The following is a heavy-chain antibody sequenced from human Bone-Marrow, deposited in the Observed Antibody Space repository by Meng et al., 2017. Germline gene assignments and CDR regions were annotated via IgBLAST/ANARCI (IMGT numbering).Heavy chain of an antibody. Sequence: VRLLESGGGLVQAGGTLRLSCAASGFTFSSCAMSWVRQAPGKGLEWVSSISSSSSYIYYADSVKGRFTISRDNAKNSLYLQMNSLRAEDTAVYYCTLDTAMINWGQGTLVTVSS. CDR3: TLDTAMIN. V-gene: IGHV3-21*01. J-gene: IGHJ4*02. CDR2: ISSSSSYI. CDR1: GFTFSSCA. D-gene: IGHD5-18*01.